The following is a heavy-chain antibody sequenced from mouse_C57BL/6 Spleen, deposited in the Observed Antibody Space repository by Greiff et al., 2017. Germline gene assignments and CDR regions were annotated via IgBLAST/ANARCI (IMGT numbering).Heavy chain of an antibody. Sequence: QVQLKQSGPELVKPGASVKISCKASGYAFSSSWMNWVKQRPGKGLEWIGRIYPGDGDTNYNGKFKGKATLTADKSSSTAYMQLSSLTSEDSAVYFCARSVYDYDIDYWGQGTTLTVSS. J-gene: IGHJ2*01. CDR2: IYPGDGDT. CDR3: ARSVYDYDIDY. D-gene: IGHD2-4*01. V-gene: IGHV1-82*01. CDR1: GYAFSSSW.